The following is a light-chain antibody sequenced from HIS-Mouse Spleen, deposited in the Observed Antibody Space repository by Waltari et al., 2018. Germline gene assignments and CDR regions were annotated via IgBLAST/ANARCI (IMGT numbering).Light chain of an antibody. Sequence: QSALTQPRSVSGSPGQSVTISCTGTSSDVGGYNYVLWYQQHPGKAPNLLIYDVSKRPSGVPDRFSGSKSGNTASLTISGLQAEDEADYYCCSYAGSYTFEVVFGGGTKLTVL. CDR2: DVS. CDR3: CSYAGSYTFEVV. CDR1: SSDVGGYNY. V-gene: IGLV2-11*01. J-gene: IGLJ2*01.